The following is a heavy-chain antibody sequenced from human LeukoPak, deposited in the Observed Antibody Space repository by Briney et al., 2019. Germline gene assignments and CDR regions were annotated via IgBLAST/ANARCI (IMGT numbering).Heavy chain of an antibody. V-gene: IGHV3-53*01. CDR3: ARDPGSGYEEHFDY. J-gene: IGHJ4*02. CDR1: GLTVSSNC. Sequence: PPGGSLRLSCAASGLTVSSNCMSWVRQAPGKGLEWVSFIYSGGNTYYADSVKGRFTISRDNAKDSLYLQMNSLRAEDTAVYYCARDPGSGYEEHFDYWGQGTLVTVSS. CDR2: IYSGGNT. D-gene: IGHD5-12*01.